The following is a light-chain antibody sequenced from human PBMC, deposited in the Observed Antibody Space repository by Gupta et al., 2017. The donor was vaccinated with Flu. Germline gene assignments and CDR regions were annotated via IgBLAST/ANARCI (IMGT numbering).Light chain of an antibody. J-gene: IGKJ5*01. CDR1: QGIRSY. V-gene: IGKV1-9*01. CDR3: QQRNSSPFT. CDR2: AAS. Sequence: DIQLTQSPSFLSAYVGDRVTITFRASQGIRSYLAWYQQKPGKAPKLLLYAASTVKSGVPSRFSGSGYGTEFTLTISSRQPGDFANYYCQQRNSSPFTFGQGTRVEIK.